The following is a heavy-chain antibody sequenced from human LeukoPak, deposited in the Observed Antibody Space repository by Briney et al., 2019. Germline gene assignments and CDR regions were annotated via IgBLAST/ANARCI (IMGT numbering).Heavy chain of an antibody. J-gene: IGHJ6*02. CDR2: ISGGGTST. D-gene: IGHD6-19*01. CDR3: AKAGLDSSGPWYGMDV. CDR1: GFAFNTYT. Sequence: GGSLRLSCTASGFAFNTYTMNWVRQAPGKGLEWVSSISGGGTSTYYADSVKGRFTISRDTSKNTLYLQMNSLRADDTALYYCAKAGLDSSGPWYGMDVWGQGTTVTVSS. V-gene: IGHV3-23*01.